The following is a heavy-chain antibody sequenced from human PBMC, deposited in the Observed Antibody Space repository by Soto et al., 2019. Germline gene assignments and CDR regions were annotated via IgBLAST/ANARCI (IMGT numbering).Heavy chain of an antibody. Sequence: EVQLEESGGGLVQPGGSVRLSCAASGFIFTNYWMHWVRQAPGKGLVWVSRISSDGSSTNNAESVRGRFTISRDNSKDTVYMQVSSLRAEATAVYYSARGMRGLDANDFWGQGTQGTVSA. CDR3: ARGMRGLDANDF. V-gene: IGHV3-74*01. CDR2: ISSDGSST. J-gene: IGHJ4*02. CDR1: GFIFTNYW. D-gene: IGHD1-26*01.